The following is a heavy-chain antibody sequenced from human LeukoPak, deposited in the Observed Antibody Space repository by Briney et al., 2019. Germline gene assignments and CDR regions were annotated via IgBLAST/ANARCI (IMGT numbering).Heavy chain of an antibody. CDR1: GYTFTSYG. J-gene: IGHJ4*02. V-gene: IGHV1-18*01. Sequence: ATVKVSCKASGYTFTSYGITWVRQAPGQGLEWMGWISGYNGNTNYARKLQGRVTMTTETSTSTAYMELRSLRSDDTAVYYCARVGIGAVTKNFDYWGQGTLVTVSS. D-gene: IGHD3-16*01. CDR3: ARVGIGAVTKNFDY. CDR2: ISGYNGNT.